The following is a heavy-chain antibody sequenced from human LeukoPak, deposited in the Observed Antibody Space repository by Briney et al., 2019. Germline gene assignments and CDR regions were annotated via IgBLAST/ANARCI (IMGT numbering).Heavy chain of an antibody. D-gene: IGHD2-21*01. V-gene: IGHV3-13*01. Sequence: GGPLRLSCAASGFRLSNYDMHWVRQAAGKGLEWVSSIGTMGDTFYPGSVKGRFTISRENAKNSLYLQMNSLRAGDTAVYYCTRATVIGDVPVPGYMDVWGKGTTVTVSS. CDR2: IGTMGDT. J-gene: IGHJ6*03. CDR3: TRATVIGDVPVPGYMDV. CDR1: GFRLSNYD.